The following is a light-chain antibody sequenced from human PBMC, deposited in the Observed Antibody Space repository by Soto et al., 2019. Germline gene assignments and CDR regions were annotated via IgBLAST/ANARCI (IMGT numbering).Light chain of an antibody. CDR3: QSHDSSLSGYV. Sequence: QLVLTQPPSVSGAPGQRVTISCTGSSSNIGAGYDVNWYQQLPGTAPKLLIYGNTNRPSGVPDRFSGSKSGTSASLAITGLQAEDEADYYCQSHDSSLSGYVFGTGTKVTVL. J-gene: IGLJ1*01. V-gene: IGLV1-40*01. CDR2: GNT. CDR1: SSNIGAGYD.